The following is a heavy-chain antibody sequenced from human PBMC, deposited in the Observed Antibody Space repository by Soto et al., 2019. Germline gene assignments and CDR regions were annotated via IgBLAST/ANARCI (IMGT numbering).Heavy chain of an antibody. J-gene: IGHJ5*02. Sequence: GASVKVSCKASGYTFTGYYMHWVRQAPGQGLEWMGWINPNSGGTNYAQKFQGWVTMTRDTSISTAYMELSRLRSDDTAVYYCARDLPTPPYYDFWSGYYRPIGNWFDPWGQGTLVTVSS. V-gene: IGHV1-2*04. CDR1: GYTFTGYY. D-gene: IGHD3-3*01. CDR3: ARDLPTPPYYDFWSGYYRPIGNWFDP. CDR2: INPNSGGT.